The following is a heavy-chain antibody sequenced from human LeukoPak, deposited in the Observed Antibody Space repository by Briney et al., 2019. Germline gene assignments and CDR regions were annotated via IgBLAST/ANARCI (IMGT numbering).Heavy chain of an antibody. D-gene: IGHD3-10*01. CDR1: GGSISSYY. V-gene: IGHV4-59*08. Sequence: SETLSLTCTVSGGSISSYYWSWIRQPPGKGLEWIAYISDIGSINYNPSLKSRVTISLDTSKNQFSLKLSSVTAADTAVYYCARQTYYYGSGSPLFDYWGQGTLVTASS. CDR3: ARQTYYYGSGSPLFDY. CDR2: ISDIGSI. J-gene: IGHJ4*02.